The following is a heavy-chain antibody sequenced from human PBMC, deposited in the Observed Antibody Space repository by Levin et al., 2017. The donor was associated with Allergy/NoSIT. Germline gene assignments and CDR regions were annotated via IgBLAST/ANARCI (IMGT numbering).Heavy chain of an antibody. V-gene: IGHV4-39*07. Sequence: SQTLSLTCTVSGGSISSSSYYWGWIRQPPGKGLEWIGSAYYGGSTYYNPSLKSRVTISVDTSKNQFSLKLTSVSAADTAVYYCARYGCSNGVCYYFDYWGQGTLVTVSS. D-gene: IGHD2-8*01. CDR3: ARYGCSNGVCYYFDY. J-gene: IGHJ4*02. CDR1: GGSISSSSYY. CDR2: AYYGGST.